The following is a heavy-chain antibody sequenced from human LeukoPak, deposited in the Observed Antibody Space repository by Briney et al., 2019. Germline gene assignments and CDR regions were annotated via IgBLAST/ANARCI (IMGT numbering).Heavy chain of an antibody. D-gene: IGHD6-6*01. V-gene: IGHV4-4*07. CDR3: AREGAARPGFDY. CDR2: IYISGST. CDR1: GGSISTDH. J-gene: IGHJ4*02. Sequence: SETLSLTCTVSGGSISTDHWNWIRQPAGKGLEWIGRIYISGSTNYNPSLKSRVTVSVDTSRNLFSLNMRSVTAADTAVYYCAREGAARPGFDYWGQGTLVTVSS.